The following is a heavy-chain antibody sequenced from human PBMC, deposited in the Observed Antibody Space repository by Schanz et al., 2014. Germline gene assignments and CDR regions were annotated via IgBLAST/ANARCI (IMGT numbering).Heavy chain of an antibody. CDR2: ISSSSSSK. CDR3: ATSGLVSHSFDAFDI. J-gene: IGHJ3*02. V-gene: IGHV3-48*02. D-gene: IGHD3-9*01. CDR1: GFIFSTYN. Sequence: EVQLVESGGVVAQPGGSLRLSCAASGFIFSTYNMNWVRQAPGKGLEWVSFISSSSSSKHYGDSVKGRFTISRDNAENLLYLQMSSLRDEDTAVYYCATSGLVSHSFDAFDIWGQGTMVTVSS.